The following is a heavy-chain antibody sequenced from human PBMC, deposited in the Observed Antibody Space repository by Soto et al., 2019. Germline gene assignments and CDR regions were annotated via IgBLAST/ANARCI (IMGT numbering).Heavy chain of an antibody. CDR1: GFTFSSYA. V-gene: IGHV3-23*01. Sequence: GGSLRLSCAASGFTFSSYAMSWVRQAPGKGLEWVSAISSNGDTTFYADSVKGRFTISRDNSKNTVCLQMISLRAEDTAVYYCANSFSPYSDAWYSHLDHWGHGTLVTVSS. CDR3: ANSFSPYSDAWYSHLDH. J-gene: IGHJ4*01. CDR2: ISSNGDTT. D-gene: IGHD1-26*01.